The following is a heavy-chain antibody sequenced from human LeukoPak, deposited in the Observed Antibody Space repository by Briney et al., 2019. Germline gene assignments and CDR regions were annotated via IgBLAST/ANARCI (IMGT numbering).Heavy chain of an antibody. Sequence: GGSLRLSCAASGFTFSGSAMHWVRQASGKGLEWVGRIRSKANSYATAYAASVKGRFTISRGDSKNTAYLQMNSLKTEDTAVYYRTRHQMGEEERGCSYSYSSLDFDYWGQGTLVTVSS. J-gene: IGHJ4*02. D-gene: IGHD5-18*01. CDR3: TRHQMGEEERGCSYSYSSLDFDY. CDR1: GFTFSGSA. V-gene: IGHV3-73*01. CDR2: IRSKANSYAT.